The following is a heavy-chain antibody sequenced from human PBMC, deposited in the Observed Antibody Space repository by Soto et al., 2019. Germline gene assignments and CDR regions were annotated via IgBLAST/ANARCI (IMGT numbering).Heavy chain of an antibody. V-gene: IGHV1-18*01. Sequence: QVHLVQSGAEVKKPGASVKVSCKASGYTFTSYGITWVRQAPGQGLEWMGWISAHNGNTDYAQKLQGRVIVTRDTSTGTAYRELRSLRSDETAVYYCARGRYGDYWGQGALVTVSS. CDR1: GYTFTSYG. J-gene: IGHJ4*02. CDR2: ISAHNGNT. D-gene: IGHD1-1*01. CDR3: ARGRYGDY.